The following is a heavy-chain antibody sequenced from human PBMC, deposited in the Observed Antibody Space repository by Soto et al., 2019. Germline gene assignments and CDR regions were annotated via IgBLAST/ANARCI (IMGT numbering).Heavy chain of an antibody. CDR1: GFTVSSKY. CDR2: IQSGGPT. V-gene: IGHV3-66*01. Sequence: GGSLRLSCAASGFTVSSKYMSWVRQAPGKGLEWVSLIQSGGPTYYADSVKGRFTISRDTSENTLHLQMDSLRAEDTAVYYCARDDVLCDGGRCYGVPLDVWGKATTVTVSS. CDR3: ARDDVLCDGGRCYGVPLDV. D-gene: IGHD2-15*01. J-gene: IGHJ6*04.